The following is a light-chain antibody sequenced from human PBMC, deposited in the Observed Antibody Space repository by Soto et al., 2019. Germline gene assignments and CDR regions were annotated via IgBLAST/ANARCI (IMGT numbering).Light chain of an antibody. CDR3: QQYGSSPRT. V-gene: IGKV1-17*01. CDR2: GAS. J-gene: IGKJ2*01. Sequence: IQMTQSPSSLSASVGDRVTITCRASQGIRNDLGWYQKKPGKAPKLLIYGASSRATGIPDRFSGSGSGTDFTLTISRLEPEDFAVYYCQQYGSSPRTFGQGTKLEIK. CDR1: QGIRND.